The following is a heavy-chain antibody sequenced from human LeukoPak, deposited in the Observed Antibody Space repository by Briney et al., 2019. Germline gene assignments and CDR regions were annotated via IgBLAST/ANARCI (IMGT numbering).Heavy chain of an antibody. CDR2: IYYSGST. CDR3: ARTYDILTGYYI. D-gene: IGHD3-9*01. CDR1: GGSISNYY. V-gene: IGHV4-59*01. J-gene: IGHJ4*02. Sequence: SETLSLTCTVSGGSISNYYWSWIRQPPGKGLEWNGYIYYSGSTNYNPSLKSRVTISVDTSNNQFSLKLSSVTAADTAVSYCARTYDILTGYYIWGQGTLVTVSS.